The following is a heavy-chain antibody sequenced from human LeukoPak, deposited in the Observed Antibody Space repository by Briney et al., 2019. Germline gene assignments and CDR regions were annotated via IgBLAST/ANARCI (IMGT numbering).Heavy chain of an antibody. CDR2: IYSGGST. Sequence: GGSLRLSCAAPGFTVSSNYMSWVRQAPGKGLEWVSVIYSGGSTYYADSVKGRFTISRDTSKNTLYLQMDGLRVEDTALYYCARAFAGAPFDLWGRGTLVTVSS. V-gene: IGHV3-53*05. CDR1: GFTVSSNY. D-gene: IGHD3-10*01. J-gene: IGHJ2*01. CDR3: ARAFAGAPFDL.